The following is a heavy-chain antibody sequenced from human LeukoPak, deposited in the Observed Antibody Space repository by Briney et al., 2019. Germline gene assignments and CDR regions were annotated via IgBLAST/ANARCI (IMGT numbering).Heavy chain of an antibody. CDR1: GFIFSSYS. J-gene: IGHJ4*02. CDR2: ISSSSSYI. V-gene: IGHV3-21*01. CDR3: ARDLGAYAPAPAVAATRGRVGNDY. D-gene: IGHD2-15*01. Sequence: PGGSLRLSCAASGFIFSSYSMNWVRQAPGKGLEWVSSISSSSSYIYYADSVKGRFTISRDNAKNSLYLQMNSLRAEDTAVYYCARDLGAYAPAPAVAATRGRVGNDYWGQGTLVTVSS.